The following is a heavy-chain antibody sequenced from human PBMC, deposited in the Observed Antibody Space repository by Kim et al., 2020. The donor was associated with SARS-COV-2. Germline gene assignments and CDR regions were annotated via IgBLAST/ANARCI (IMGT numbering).Heavy chain of an antibody. CDR2: ISGSGGST. CDR1: GFTFSSYA. Sequence: GGSLRLSCAASGFTFSSYAMSWVRQAPGKGLEWVSAISGSGGSTYYADSVKGRFTISRDNSKNTLYLQMNSLRAEDTAVYYCAKDPAWGYDSSGYLSDYWGQGTLVTVSS. V-gene: IGHV3-23*01. J-gene: IGHJ4*02. CDR3: AKDPAWGYDSSGYLSDY. D-gene: IGHD3-22*01.